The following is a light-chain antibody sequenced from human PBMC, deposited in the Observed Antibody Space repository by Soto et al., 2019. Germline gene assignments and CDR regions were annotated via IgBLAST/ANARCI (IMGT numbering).Light chain of an antibody. CDR1: RSLLHSNGYTY. J-gene: IGKJ2*01. CDR3: MQALQPLYT. Sequence: DIVMTQSPLSLPVTPGEPASISCRSSRSLLHSNGYTYLHWFLQKPGQSPHLLIYLGSNRASGVPDRFSGSGSGSDFTLKISRVEAEDVGVYYCMQALQPLYTFGQGTKLEIK. CDR2: LGS. V-gene: IGKV2-28*01.